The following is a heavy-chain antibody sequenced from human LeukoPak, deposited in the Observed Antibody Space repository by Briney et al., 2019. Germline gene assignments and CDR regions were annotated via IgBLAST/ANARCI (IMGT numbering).Heavy chain of an antibody. CDR1: GFTFDDYA. D-gene: IGHD1-26*01. CDR2: ISRNSGSI. J-gene: IGHJ4*02. Sequence: PGRSLRLSCAASGFTFDDYAMHWVRQAPGKGLEWVSGISRNSGSIGYADSVKGRFTISRDNAKNSLYLQMNSLRAEDTALYYCAKDMEPDYSGGLGGWGQGTLVTVSS. CDR3: AKDMEPDYSGGLGG. V-gene: IGHV3-9*01.